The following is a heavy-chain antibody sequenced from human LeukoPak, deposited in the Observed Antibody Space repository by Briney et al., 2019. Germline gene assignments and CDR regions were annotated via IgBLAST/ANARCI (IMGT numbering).Heavy chain of an antibody. CDR3: ARVTGYMTEDYFDY. J-gene: IGHJ4*02. V-gene: IGHV4-38-2*02. CDR2: IYHSGTT. Sequence: SETLSPTCTVSGYSISSGYYSGWTRQPPGKGREWIGSIYHSGTTYYNPSLKSRATISVGTAKDQFSLKLSSVTAADTAVYYCARVTGYMTEDYFDYWGQGTLITVSS. D-gene: IGHD6-13*01. CDR1: GYSISSGYY.